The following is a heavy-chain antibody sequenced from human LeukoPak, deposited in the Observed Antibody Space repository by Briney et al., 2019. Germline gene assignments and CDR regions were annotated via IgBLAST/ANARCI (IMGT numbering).Heavy chain of an antibody. CDR3: AKSTAYSITMIIVIKPMDV. Sequence: GGSLRLSCAASGPSFSSYGLHWVRQAPGKGLEWVAVISYDGSNKYYADSVRGRFTISRDNSKNTLYLQMDSLRAEDTAVYYCAKSTAYSITMIIVIKPMDVGGQGTTVTVSS. J-gene: IGHJ6*02. V-gene: IGHV3-30*18. CDR1: GPSFSSYG. D-gene: IGHD3-22*01. CDR2: ISYDGSNK.